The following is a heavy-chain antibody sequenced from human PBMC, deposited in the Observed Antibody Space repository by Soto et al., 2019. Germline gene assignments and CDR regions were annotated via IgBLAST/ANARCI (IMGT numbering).Heavy chain of an antibody. V-gene: IGHV3-30*04. CDR3: AETPTYYDFWNAHTVNGMDV. D-gene: IGHD3-3*01. J-gene: IGHJ6*02. Sequence: QVQLVESGGGVVQPGTSLRLSCAASGFTFSSYAMHWVRQAPGKGLEWVAVISYDGSHKYYADSVKGRFTISRDNSKNTLYLQLNSLRAEDTAAYYCAETPTYYDFWNAHTVNGMDVWGQGTTVIVS. CDR1: GFTFSSYA. CDR2: ISYDGSHK.